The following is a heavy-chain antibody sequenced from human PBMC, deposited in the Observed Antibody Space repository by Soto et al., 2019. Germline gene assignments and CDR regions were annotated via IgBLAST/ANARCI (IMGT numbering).Heavy chain of an antibody. CDR2: IIPIFGTA. CDR3: AGEVEVYGTRYYFDY. J-gene: IGHJ4*02. D-gene: IGHD2-8*01. Sequence: QVQLVQSGAEVKKPGSSVKVSCKASGGTFSSYAISWVRQAPGQGLEWMGGIIPIFGTANYAQKFQGRVTITAEESTSTAYMELSSLRSEDTGVYYCAGEVEVYGTRYYFDYWVEGTLDMVSS. CDR1: GGTFSSYA. V-gene: IGHV1-69*01.